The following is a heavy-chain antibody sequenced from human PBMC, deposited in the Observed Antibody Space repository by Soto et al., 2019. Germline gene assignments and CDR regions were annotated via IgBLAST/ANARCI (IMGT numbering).Heavy chain of an antibody. V-gene: IGHV3-30*18. Sequence: GGSLRLSCAASGFTFSSYGMHWVRQAPGKGLEWVAVISYDGSNKYYADSVKGRFTISRDNSKNTLYLQMNSLRAEDTAVYYCAKCRRYYDFWRGYFDYGMDVWGQGTTVTVYS. CDR1: GFTFSSYG. CDR3: AKCRRYYDFWRGYFDYGMDV. CDR2: ISYDGSNK. J-gene: IGHJ6*02. D-gene: IGHD3-3*01.